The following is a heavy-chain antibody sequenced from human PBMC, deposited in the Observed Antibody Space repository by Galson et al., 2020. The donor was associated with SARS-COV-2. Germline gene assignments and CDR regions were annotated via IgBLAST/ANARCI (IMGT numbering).Heavy chain of an antibody. J-gene: IGHJ4*02. D-gene: IGHD4-4*01. V-gene: IGHV3-48*03. CDR3: ARQRMATVDFDY. CDR2: ISSSGSTI. CDR1: GFTFSNYD. Sequence: TGGSLRLSCAASGFTFSNYDMNWVRQAPGKGLEWVSYISSSGSTIYYADSVKGRFTISRDNTKNSLYLQMNSLRAEDTAVYYCARQRMATVDFDYWGQGTLVTVSS.